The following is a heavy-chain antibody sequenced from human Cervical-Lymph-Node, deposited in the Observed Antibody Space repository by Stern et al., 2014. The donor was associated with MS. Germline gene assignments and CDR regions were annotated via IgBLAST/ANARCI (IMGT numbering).Heavy chain of an antibody. Sequence: EVQLVESGGGLVQPGGSLRLSCAASGLAFSEYYMNWVRLAPGKGLEWVANIEKDGSETNYADSVKGRFTISRDNAKTSIYLEMHSLRPGDSALYYCAGGAGWLIDYWGQGGPVTVSS. CDR3: AGGAGWLIDY. CDR1: GLAFSEYY. J-gene: IGHJ4*02. D-gene: IGHD6-19*01. V-gene: IGHV3-7*03. CDR2: IEKDGSET.